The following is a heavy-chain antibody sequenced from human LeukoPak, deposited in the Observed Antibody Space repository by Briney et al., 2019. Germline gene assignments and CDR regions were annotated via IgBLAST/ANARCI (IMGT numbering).Heavy chain of an antibody. V-gene: IGHV3-7*01. CDR3: ARAASGSWPN. D-gene: IGHD1-26*01. Sequence: PGGSLRLSCAASGFTFSSYAMSWVRQAPGKGLEWVANIKQDGNEKYYVDSVKGRFTISRDNAKNSLYLQMNSLRADDTAVYYCARAASGSWPNWGQGTLVTVSS. J-gene: IGHJ4*02. CDR1: GFTFSSYA. CDR2: IKQDGNEK.